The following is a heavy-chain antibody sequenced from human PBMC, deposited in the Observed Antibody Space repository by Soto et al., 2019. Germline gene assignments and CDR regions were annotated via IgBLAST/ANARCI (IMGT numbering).Heavy chain of an antibody. CDR2: VYYGGSA. CDR1: GGSISSRSDY. Sequence: QLQLQESGPGLVKPSETLSLTCSVSGGSISSRSDYWGWIRQPPGKGLEWIGSVYYGGSAFYNPSLKSRVTISVDTSKNQFALKLNFVTAPDTAVYYCARHRANGDYARMYFDSWGQGTLVTVSS. J-gene: IGHJ4*02. CDR3: ARHRANGDYARMYFDS. V-gene: IGHV4-39*01. D-gene: IGHD4-17*01.